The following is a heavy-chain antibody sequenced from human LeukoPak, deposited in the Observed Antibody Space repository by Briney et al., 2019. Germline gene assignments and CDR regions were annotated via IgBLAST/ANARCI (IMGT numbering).Heavy chain of an antibody. D-gene: IGHD3-10*01. J-gene: IGHJ6*02. CDR2: ISAYNGNT. Sequence: ASVKVSCKASGYTFTSYGISGVRQAPGQGLEWMGWISAYNGNTNYAQKLQGRVTMTTDTSTSTAYMELRSLRSDDTAVYYCARDPLRYYGSGSLYGMDVWGQGTTVTVSS. CDR3: ARDPLRYYGSGSLYGMDV. CDR1: GYTFTSYG. V-gene: IGHV1-18*01.